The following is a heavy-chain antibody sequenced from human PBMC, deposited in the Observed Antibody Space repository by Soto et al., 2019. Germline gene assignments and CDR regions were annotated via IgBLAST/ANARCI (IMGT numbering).Heavy chain of an antibody. Sequence: QVPLVQSGAQVKNPGASVKVSCKASGYTFDNYALHWVRQAPGRRLEWMGWIHAGSGYTKYSQSFQGRVTITRDTSASTVHMDLSSVRSEDTAVYYCARVQYSGYDFKLAFDIWGQGTMVTVSS. CDR1: GYTFDNYA. CDR3: ARVQYSGYDFKLAFDI. V-gene: IGHV1-3*01. J-gene: IGHJ3*02. D-gene: IGHD5-12*01. CDR2: IHAGSGYT.